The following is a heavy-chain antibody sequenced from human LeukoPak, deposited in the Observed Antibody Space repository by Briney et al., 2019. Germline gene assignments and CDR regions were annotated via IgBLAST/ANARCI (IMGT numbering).Heavy chain of an antibody. D-gene: IGHD1-26*01. V-gene: IGHV4-59*08. CDR2: IYYSGST. Sequence: SETLSLTCTVSGGSISSYYWSWIRKPPGKGLEWIGYIYYSGSTNYNPSLKSRVTISVDTSKNQFSLKLSSVTAADTAVYYCALLGAYDAFDIWGQGTMVTVSS. CDR3: ALLGAYDAFDI. CDR1: GGSISSYY. J-gene: IGHJ3*02.